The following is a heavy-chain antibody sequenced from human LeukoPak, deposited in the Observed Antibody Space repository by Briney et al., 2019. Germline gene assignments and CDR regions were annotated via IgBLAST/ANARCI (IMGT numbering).Heavy chain of an antibody. D-gene: IGHD1-14*01. CDR2: TSGSGGDT. Sequence: PGESLRLSCAASGFTFSSYAISWVRQAPGKGLEWVSGTSGSGGDTYYADSVKGRFTISRDNSKNTLFLQMNSLRGEDTAIYYCAKREGMNRGSFDIWGQGTMVTV. CDR3: AKREGMNRGSFDI. CDR1: GFTFSSYA. J-gene: IGHJ3*02. V-gene: IGHV3-23*01.